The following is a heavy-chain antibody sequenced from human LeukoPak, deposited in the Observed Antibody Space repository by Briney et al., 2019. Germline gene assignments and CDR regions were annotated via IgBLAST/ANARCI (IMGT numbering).Heavy chain of an antibody. Sequence: SETLSLTCTVSGGSISSYYWSWIRQPPGKGLEWIGYIYYSGSTNYNPSLKSRVTISVDTSKNQFSLKLSSVTAADTAVYYCAREAPSDFWSVERSNWFDPWGQGTLVTVSS. V-gene: IGHV4-59*01. J-gene: IGHJ5*02. CDR3: AREAPSDFWSVERSNWFDP. CDR2: IYYSGST. CDR1: GGSISSYY. D-gene: IGHD3-3*01.